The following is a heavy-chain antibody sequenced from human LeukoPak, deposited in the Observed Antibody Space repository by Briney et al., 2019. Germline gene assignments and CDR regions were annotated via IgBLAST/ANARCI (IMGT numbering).Heavy chain of an antibody. CDR3: ARDLGDILLWFGEPTPNHYYYYMDV. J-gene: IGHJ6*03. V-gene: IGHV6-1*01. CDR1: GDSVSSNSAA. CDR2: TYYRSKWYN. D-gene: IGHD3-10*01. Sequence: SQTLSLTCAISGDSVSSNSAAWNWIRQSPSRGLEWLGRTYYRSKWYNDYAVSVKSRITINPDTSKNQFSLQLNSVTPEDTAVYYCARDLGDILLWFGEPTPNHYYYYMDVWGKGTTVTISS.